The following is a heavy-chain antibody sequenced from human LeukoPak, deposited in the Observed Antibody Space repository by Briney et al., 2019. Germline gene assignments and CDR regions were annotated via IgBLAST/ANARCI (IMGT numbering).Heavy chain of an antibody. CDR3: ARDSAWSYFDY. D-gene: IGHD6-19*01. CDR1: GDSYSRFQ. V-gene: IGHV4-59*01. Sequence: DPLPLICTVSGDSYSRFQWTCIRHPPGKGLGWIGYIYDTGSTNHNPSLKRRVAISVDTSKNQFSLKLSSVTAADTAVYYCARDSAWSYFDYWGQGTLVTVSS. CDR2: IYDTGST. J-gene: IGHJ4*02.